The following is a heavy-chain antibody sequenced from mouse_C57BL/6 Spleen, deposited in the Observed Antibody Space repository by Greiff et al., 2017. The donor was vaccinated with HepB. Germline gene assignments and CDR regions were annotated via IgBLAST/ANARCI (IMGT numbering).Heavy chain of an antibody. J-gene: IGHJ4*01. D-gene: IGHD2-5*01. CDR2: IYPGDGDT. Sequence: VQLQQSGPELVKPGASVKISCKASGYAFSSSWMNWVKQRPGKGLEWIGRIYPGDGDTNYNGKFKGKATLTADKSSSTAYMQLSSLTSEDSAVYFCARWWSNYEMDYWGQGTSVTVSS. CDR1: GYAFSSSW. V-gene: IGHV1-82*01. CDR3: ARWWSNYEMDY.